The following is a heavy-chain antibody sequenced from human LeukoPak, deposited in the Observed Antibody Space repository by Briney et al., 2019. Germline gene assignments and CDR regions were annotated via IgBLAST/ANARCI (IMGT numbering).Heavy chain of an antibody. V-gene: IGHV1-2*02. CDR2: INPNSGGT. Sequence: ASVKVSCKASGYTFTGYYMHWVRQAPGQGLEWMGWINPNSGGTNYAQKFQGRVTMTRDTSISTAYMELSRLRSDDTAVYYCARGREYSSSRPFDYWGQGTLVTVSS. D-gene: IGHD6-6*01. J-gene: IGHJ4*02. CDR1: GYTFTGYY. CDR3: ARGREYSSSRPFDY.